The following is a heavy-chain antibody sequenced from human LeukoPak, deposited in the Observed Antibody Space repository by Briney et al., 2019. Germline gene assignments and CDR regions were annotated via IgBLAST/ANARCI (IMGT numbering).Heavy chain of an antibody. J-gene: IGHJ4*02. V-gene: IGHV4-38-2*02. D-gene: IGHD6-6*01. CDR1: GYSISSGYY. CDR3: ARAPGSSSWRFDY. CDR2: MYRSGGT. Sequence: SETLSLTCTVSGYSISSGYYWGWIQQPPGKGLEWIGSMYRSGGTYYDASLKSRVTMSVDTSKNQFSLKLSSVTAADTAVYYCARAPGSSSWRFDYWGQGTLVTVSS.